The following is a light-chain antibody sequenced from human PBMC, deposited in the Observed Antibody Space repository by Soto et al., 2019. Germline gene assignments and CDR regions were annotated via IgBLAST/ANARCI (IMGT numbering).Light chain of an antibody. CDR2: QDS. Sequence: SYELTQPPSVSVSPGQTASITCSGDKLGDKYACWYQQKPRQSPVLVIYQDSKRPSGIPERLSGSNSGNTATLTISGTQAMDEADYYCQAWDSSTGVFGTGTKLTVL. J-gene: IGLJ1*01. CDR3: QAWDSSTGV. CDR1: KLGDKY. V-gene: IGLV3-1*01.